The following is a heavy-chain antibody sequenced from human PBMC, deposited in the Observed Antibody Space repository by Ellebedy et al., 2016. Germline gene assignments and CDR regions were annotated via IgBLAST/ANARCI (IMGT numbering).Heavy chain of an antibody. CDR1: GYTFTSYD. D-gene: IGHD3-22*01. J-gene: IGHJ4*02. V-gene: IGHV1-8*01. CDR3: VMVLPTYYYDSSGYYFDY. Sequence: ASVKVSCXASGYTFTSYDINWVRQATGQGLEWMGWMNPNSGNTGYAQKFQGRVTMTRNTSISTAYMELSSLRSEDTAVYYCVMVLPTYYYDSSGYYFDYWGQGTLVTVSS. CDR2: MNPNSGNT.